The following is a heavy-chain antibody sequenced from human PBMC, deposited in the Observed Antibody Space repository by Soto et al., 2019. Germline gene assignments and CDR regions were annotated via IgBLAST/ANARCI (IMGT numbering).Heavy chain of an antibody. CDR1: GGSISSYY. CDR2: IYYSGST. J-gene: IGHJ4*02. CDR3: ATNQLPLHYFDY. Sequence: PSETLSLTCTVSGGSISSYYWSWIRQPPGKGLEWIGYIYYSGSTNYNPSLKSRVTISVDTSKNQFSLKPSSVTAADTAVYYCATNQLPLHYFDYWGQGTLVTVSS. V-gene: IGHV4-59*01. D-gene: IGHD2-2*01.